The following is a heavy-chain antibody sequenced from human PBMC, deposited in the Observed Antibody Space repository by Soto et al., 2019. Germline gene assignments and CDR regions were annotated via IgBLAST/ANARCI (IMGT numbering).Heavy chain of an antibody. J-gene: IGHJ5*02. D-gene: IGHD6-13*01. CDR2: IYYSGST. CDR1: GGSISSGEYY. Sequence: QVQLQESGPGLVKPSQTLSLTCTVSGGSISSGEYYWSWIRQPPGKGLEWIGYIYYSGSTYYNPSLQSRVIIAVDTSKNQFSLKLSSVTAADTAVYYCAIERPDGSRLDPWGQGTLVTVSS. V-gene: IGHV4-30-4*01. CDR3: AIERPDGSRLDP.